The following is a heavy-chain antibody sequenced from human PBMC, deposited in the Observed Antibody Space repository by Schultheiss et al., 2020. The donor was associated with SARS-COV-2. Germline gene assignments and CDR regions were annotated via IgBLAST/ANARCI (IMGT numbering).Heavy chain of an antibody. Sequence: SCKASGYTFTSYGMHWVRQAPGKGLEWVSAISGSGGSTYYADSVKGRFTISRDNSKNTLYLQMNSLRAEDTAVYYCAKDTAMDYYYYGMDVWGQGTTVTVSS. CDR2: ISGSGGST. V-gene: IGHV3-23*01. D-gene: IGHD5-18*01. J-gene: IGHJ6*02. CDR1: GYTFTSYG. CDR3: AKDTAMDYYYYGMDV.